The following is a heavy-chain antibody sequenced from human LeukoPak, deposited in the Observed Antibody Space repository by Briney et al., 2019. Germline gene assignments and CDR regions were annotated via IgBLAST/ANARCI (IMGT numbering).Heavy chain of an antibody. J-gene: IGHJ6*03. V-gene: IGHV3-21*01. CDR3: ARDGDTVLTRGYYYYMDV. CDR1: GFTFSSYS. D-gene: IGHD4-23*01. CDR2: ISSSSSYI. Sequence: GGSLRLSCAASGFTFSSYSMNWVRQAPGKGLEWVSSISSSSSYIYYADSVKGRFTISRDNARNSLYLQMNSLRAEDTALYYCARDGDTVLTRGYYYYMDVWGKGTTVTVSS.